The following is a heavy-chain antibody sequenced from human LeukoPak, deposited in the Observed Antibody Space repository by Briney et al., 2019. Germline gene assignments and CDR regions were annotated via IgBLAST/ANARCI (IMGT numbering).Heavy chain of an antibody. J-gene: IGHJ4*02. CDR3: ARGLTSMPPGGY. CDR2: INHSGST. V-gene: IGHV4-34*01. Sequence: SETLSLTCAVYGGSFSGYYWSWIRQPPGRGLEWIGEINHSGSTNYNPSLKSRVTISVDTSKNQFSLKLSSVTAADTAVYYCARGLTSMPPGGYWGQGTLVTVSS. D-gene: IGHD2/OR15-2a*01. CDR1: GGSFSGYY.